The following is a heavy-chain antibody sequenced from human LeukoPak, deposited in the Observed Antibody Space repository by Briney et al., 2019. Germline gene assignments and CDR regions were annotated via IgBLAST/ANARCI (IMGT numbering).Heavy chain of an antibody. V-gene: IGHV3-30*03. Sequence: GGSLRLSCAASGFTFSLFGMHWVGQAPGKGLEWVAVISKDGSDKYYPGSVRGRFTISRDNSKNTIYLQMDSLRAEDTAIYYCARDYWWNYDYWGQGTLVTVSS. J-gene: IGHJ4*02. CDR1: GFTFSLFG. CDR3: ARDYWWNYDY. CDR2: ISKDGSDK. D-gene: IGHD1-7*01.